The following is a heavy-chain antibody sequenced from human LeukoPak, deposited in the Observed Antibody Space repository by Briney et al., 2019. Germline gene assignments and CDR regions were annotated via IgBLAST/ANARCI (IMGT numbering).Heavy chain of an antibody. D-gene: IGHD3-10*01. CDR3: ARDYYGSGGYYSYYYYYMDV. J-gene: IGHJ6*03. V-gene: IGHV3-7*01. CDR2: IREDGSEK. Sequence: GGSLRLSCAASGFTFSSYWMTWVRQAPGKGLEWVANIREDGSEKYYVDSVKGRFTISRDNAKNSLYLQMNSLRAEDTAVYYCARDYYGSGGYYSYYYYYMDVWGKGTTVTVSS. CDR1: GFTFSSYW.